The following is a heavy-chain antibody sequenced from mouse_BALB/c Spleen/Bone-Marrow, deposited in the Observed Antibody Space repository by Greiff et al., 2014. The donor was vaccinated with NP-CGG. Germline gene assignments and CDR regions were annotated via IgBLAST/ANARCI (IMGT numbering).Heavy chain of an antibody. CDR1: GFSLTSYG. Sequence: QVQLQQSGPGLVQPSQSLSITCTVSGFSLTSYGVHWVRQSPGKGLEWLGVIWSGGSTDYNAAFISRLSISKDNSKSQVFFKMNSLQANDTAIYYCARNYYGSSYYAMDYWGQGISVTVSS. D-gene: IGHD1-1*01. J-gene: IGHJ4*01. CDR2: IWSGGST. CDR3: ARNYYGSSYYAMDY. V-gene: IGHV2-2*02.